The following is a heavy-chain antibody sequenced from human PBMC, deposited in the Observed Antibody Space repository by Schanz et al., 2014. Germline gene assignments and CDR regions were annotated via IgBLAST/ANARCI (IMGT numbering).Heavy chain of an antibody. V-gene: IGHV3-30*03. Sequence: QVQLVESGGGVVQPGRSLRLSCAASGFTFSNFGLHWVRQAPGKGLNWVAVISSDGTNKYYADSVQGRFTLSKDFSKDTLYLQLTSLRPEDTAVYYCARLATSKSRLGDAVDIWGQGTMATVSS. D-gene: IGHD6-6*01. CDR2: ISSDGTNK. CDR1: GFTFSNFG. J-gene: IGHJ3*02. CDR3: ARLATSKSRLGDAVDI.